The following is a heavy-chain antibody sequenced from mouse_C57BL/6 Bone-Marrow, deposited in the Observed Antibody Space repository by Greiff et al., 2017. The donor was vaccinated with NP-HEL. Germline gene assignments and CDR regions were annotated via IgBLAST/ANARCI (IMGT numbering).Heavy chain of an antibody. V-gene: IGHV1-75*01. CDR3: ARAGVTTVVATDWFAY. J-gene: IGHJ3*01. D-gene: IGHD1-1*01. CDR1: GYTFTDYY. Sequence: QVQLKESGPELVKPGASVKISCKASGYTFTDYYINWVKQRPGQGLEWIGWIFPGSGSTYYNEQFKGKATLTVDKSSSTAYMLLSSLTSEDSAVYFCARAGVTTVVATDWFAYWGQGTLVTVSA. CDR2: IFPGSGST.